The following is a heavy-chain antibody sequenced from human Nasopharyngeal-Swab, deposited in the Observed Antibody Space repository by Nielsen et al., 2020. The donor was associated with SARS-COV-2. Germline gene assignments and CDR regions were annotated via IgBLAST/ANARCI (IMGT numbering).Heavy chain of an antibody. J-gene: IGHJ4*02. V-gene: IGHV4-4*02. CDR2: IYHSGST. Sequence: SETLSLTCAVSGGSISSSNWWSWVRQPPGKGLEWIGEIYHSGSTNYNPSLKSRVTISVDKSKNQFSLKLSSVTAADTAVYYCARDRDAAAAGTINWGQGTLVTVSS. CDR1: GGSISSSNW. D-gene: IGHD6-13*01. CDR3: ARDRDAAAAGTIN.